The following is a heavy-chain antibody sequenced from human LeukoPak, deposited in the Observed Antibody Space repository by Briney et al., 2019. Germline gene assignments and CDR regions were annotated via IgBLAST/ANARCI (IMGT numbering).Heavy chain of an antibody. J-gene: IGHJ6*02. CDR3: AIDYYGSGRINYYYGMDV. CDR2: IIPIFGTA. V-gene: IGHV1-69*13. D-gene: IGHD3-10*01. CDR1: GGTFSSYA. Sequence: ASVKVSFKASGGTFSSYAISWVRQAPGQGLEWMGGIIPIFGTANYAQKFQGRVTITADESTSTAYMELSSLRSEDTAVYYCAIDYYGSGRINYYYGMDVWGQGTTVTVSS.